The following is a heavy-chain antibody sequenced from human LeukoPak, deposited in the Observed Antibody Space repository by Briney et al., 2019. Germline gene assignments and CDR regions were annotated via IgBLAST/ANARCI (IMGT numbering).Heavy chain of an antibody. CDR3: ARDSYHDSSGYYYPTYAFDI. D-gene: IGHD3-22*01. CDR1: GGSISSYY. V-gene: IGHV4-4*07. J-gene: IGHJ3*02. CDR2: IYTSGST. Sequence: SETLSLTCTVSGGSISSYYWSWIRQPAGKGLEWIGRIYTSGSTNYNPSLKSRVTMSVDTSKNQFSLKLSSVTAADTAVYYCARDSYHDSSGYYYPTYAFDIWGQGTMVTVSS.